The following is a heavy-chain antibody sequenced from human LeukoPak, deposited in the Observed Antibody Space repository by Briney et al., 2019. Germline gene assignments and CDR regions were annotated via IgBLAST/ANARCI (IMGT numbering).Heavy chain of an antibody. J-gene: IGHJ4*02. CDR3: AHKAPSGWYQG. V-gene: IGHV2-5*02. CDR2: IYWDDDK. Sequence: QTLTLTCTFSGFSLSTSGVGVSWIRQPPGKALEWLALIYWDDDKRYSPSLRTRLTITKDTSKNQVVLTMTNMDPVDTVTYFCAHKAPSGWYQGWGQGTLVTVSS. D-gene: IGHD6-19*01. CDR1: GFSLSTSGVG.